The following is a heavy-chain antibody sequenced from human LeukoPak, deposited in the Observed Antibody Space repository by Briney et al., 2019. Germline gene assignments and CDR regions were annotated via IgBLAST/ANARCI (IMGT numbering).Heavy chain of an antibody. CDR3: ARQMTPHGNFDY. J-gene: IGHJ4*02. V-gene: IGHV3-13*01. CDR1: GFTFSNHA. Sequence: GGSLRLSCAASGFTFSNHAMHWVRRATGKGLEWVSAVGIAGDTFYPGSVKGRITISRENAKNSLYLQMNSLRAEDTAVYYCARQMTPHGNFDYWGQGTLVTVSS. CDR2: VGIAGDT. D-gene: IGHD1-26*01.